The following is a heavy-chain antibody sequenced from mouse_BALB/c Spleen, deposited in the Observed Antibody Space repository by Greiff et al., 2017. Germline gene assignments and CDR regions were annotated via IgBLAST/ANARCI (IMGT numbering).Heavy chain of an antibody. CDR2: IYPSDSYT. CDR1: GYTFTSYW. CDR3: TRSDGNYGYYAMDY. D-gene: IGHD2-1*01. Sequence: VQLQQPGAELVRPGASVKLSCKASGYTFTSYWINWVNQRPGQGLEWIGNIYPSDSYTNYNQKFKDKATLTVDKSSSSAYMQLSSPTSEDSAVYYCTRSDGNYGYYAMDYWGQGTAVTVSS. J-gene: IGHJ4*01. V-gene: IGHV1-69*02.